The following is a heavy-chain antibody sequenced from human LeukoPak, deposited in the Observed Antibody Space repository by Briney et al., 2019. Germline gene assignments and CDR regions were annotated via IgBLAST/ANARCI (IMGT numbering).Heavy chain of an antibody. CDR2: LYNNGST. D-gene: IGHD3-22*01. J-gene: IGHJ5*02. CDR3: ARGRAYTYYRGLDP. CDR1: GDSINFDY. Sequence: SETLSLTCIVSGDSINFDYWGWIRQPPGKGLEWVGCLYNNGSTSYSPSLKSRVTISVDTSRNQFSLKLNSMTTADTAVYYCARGRAYTYYRGLDPWGQGILVTVSS. V-gene: IGHV4-59*01.